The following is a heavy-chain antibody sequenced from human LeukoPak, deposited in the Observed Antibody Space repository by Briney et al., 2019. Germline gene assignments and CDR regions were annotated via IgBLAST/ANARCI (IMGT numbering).Heavy chain of an antibody. D-gene: IGHD4-17*01. Sequence: GGSLRLSCAASGFTFSSYSMNWVRQAPGKGLEWVAVIWYDGSNKYYADSVKGRFTISRDNSKNTLYLQMNSLRAEDTAVYYCARDRSNDYGDLGDAFDIWGQGTMVTVSS. J-gene: IGHJ3*02. CDR1: GFTFSSYS. CDR2: IWYDGSNK. CDR3: ARDRSNDYGDLGDAFDI. V-gene: IGHV3-33*08.